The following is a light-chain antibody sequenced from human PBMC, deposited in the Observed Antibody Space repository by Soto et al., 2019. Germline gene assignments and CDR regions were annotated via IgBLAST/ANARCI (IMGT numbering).Light chain of an antibody. CDR2: SNN. Sequence: QSVLTQPRSASGTPGQRVTISCSGSSSNIGNNIVNWYQQLPGTAPKLLVYSNNQRPSGVPDRFSGSKSGTSASLAISGLQSEDEAEYYCATCDDSLNGLWVFGGGTKLTV. CDR3: ATCDDSLNGLWV. J-gene: IGLJ3*02. V-gene: IGLV1-44*01. CDR1: SSNIGNNI.